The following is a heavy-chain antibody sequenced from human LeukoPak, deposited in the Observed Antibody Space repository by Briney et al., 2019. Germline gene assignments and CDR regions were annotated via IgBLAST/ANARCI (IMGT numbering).Heavy chain of an antibody. Sequence: PGGSLRLSCAASGITLSDFWFSWVRQAPGKWLEWVARIKAKIHGETIDYAAPVRGRFIISRDDSRNTVYLQMNSLKFEDTAMYYCTRRSTIWGRGTRVTVSS. V-gene: IGHV3-15*01. CDR2: IKAKIHGETI. J-gene: IGHJ4*02. CDR3: TRRSTI. CDR1: GITLSDFW. D-gene: IGHD5-24*01.